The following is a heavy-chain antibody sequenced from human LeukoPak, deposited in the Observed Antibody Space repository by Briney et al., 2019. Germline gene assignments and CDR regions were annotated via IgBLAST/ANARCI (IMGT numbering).Heavy chain of an antibody. CDR2: ISSSSSYI. J-gene: IGHJ4*02. CDR3: ARAKSHSSGWHHYFDY. Sequence: MPGGSLRLSCAASGFTFSSYSMNWVRQAPGKGLEWVSSISSSSSYIYYADSVKGRFTISRDNAKNSLYLQMNSLRAEDTAVYYCARAKSHSSGWHHYFDYWGQGTLVTVSS. V-gene: IGHV3-21*04. D-gene: IGHD6-19*01. CDR1: GFTFSSYS.